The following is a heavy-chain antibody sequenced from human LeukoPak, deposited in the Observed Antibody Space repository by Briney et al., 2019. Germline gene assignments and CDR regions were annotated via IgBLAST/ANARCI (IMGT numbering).Heavy chain of an antibody. J-gene: IGHJ4*02. D-gene: IGHD3-22*01. CDR3: AKGDTYYYDSSGYYGEGYFDY. V-gene: IGHV3-9*03. CDR1: GFTFDDYA. CDR2: ISWNSGSI. Sequence: GRSLRLSCAASGFTFDDYAMHWVRHAPGKGLEWVSGISWNSGSIGYADSVKGRFTISRDNAKNSLYLQMNSLRAEDMALYYCAKGDTYYYDSSGYYGEGYFDYWGQGTLVTVSS.